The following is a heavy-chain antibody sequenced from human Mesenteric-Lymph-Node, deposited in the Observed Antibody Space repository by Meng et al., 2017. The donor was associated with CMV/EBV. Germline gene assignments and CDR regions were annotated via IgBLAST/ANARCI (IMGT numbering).Heavy chain of an antibody. CDR1: GFTFSSYA. CDR2: ISGSGGST. Sequence: SGFTFSSYAMSWVRQAPGKGLEWVSAISGSGGSTYYADSVKGRFTISRDNSKNTLYLQMNSLRAEDTAVYYCAKGGGMYSSGWYAYWGQGTLVTVSS. D-gene: IGHD6-19*01. J-gene: IGHJ4*02. V-gene: IGHV3-23*01. CDR3: AKGGGMYSSGWYAY.